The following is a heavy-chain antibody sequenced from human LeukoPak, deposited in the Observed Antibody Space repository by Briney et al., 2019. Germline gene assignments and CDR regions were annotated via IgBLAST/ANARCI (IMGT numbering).Heavy chain of an antibody. CDR3: ATAPTTVTRKPSYYYYYYMDV. CDR1: GGTLSSYA. J-gene: IGHJ6*03. CDR2: IIRIFGSA. Sequence: SVKVSCKASGGTLSSYAISWVRQAPGEGLEWMGGIIRIFGSANYAQKFQGRVTITAHESTRTAYMELSSMRSEDTAVYYCATAPTTVTRKPSYYYYYYMDVWGKGTTVTVSS. D-gene: IGHD4-11*01. V-gene: IGHV1-69*13.